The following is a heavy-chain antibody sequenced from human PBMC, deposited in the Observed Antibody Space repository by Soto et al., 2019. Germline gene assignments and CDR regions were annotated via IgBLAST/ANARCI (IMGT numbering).Heavy chain of an antibody. D-gene: IGHD3-3*01. CDR1: GGTSTRYA. CDR3: NRGSEYDFLSGYL. V-gene: IGHV1-69*06. CDR2: IVPMFGTS. J-gene: IGHJ4*02. Sequence: QERLVQSGAEVRKPGSSVKVSCKVTGGTSTRYAINWVRQAPGQGLEWMGGIVPMFGTSKYAQKFQGRVTITADTSTNIAYMELRSLRSEDTTVYYCNRGSEYDFLSGYLWGQGTLVSVSS.